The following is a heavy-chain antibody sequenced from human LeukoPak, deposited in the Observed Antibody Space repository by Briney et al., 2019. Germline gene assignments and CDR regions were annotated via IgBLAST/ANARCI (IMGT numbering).Heavy chain of an antibody. CDR1: GYTFTSYY. J-gene: IGHJ4*02. V-gene: IGHV1-46*01. D-gene: IGHD5-18*01. Sequence: ASVKVSCKASGYTFTSYYMHWVRQAPGQGLEWMGIINPSGGSTSYAQKFQGRVTMTRDTSISTAYMELSRLRSDDTAVYYCARLKYRPDTAMVQWGQGTLVTVSS. CDR2: INPSGGST. CDR3: ARLKYRPDTAMVQ.